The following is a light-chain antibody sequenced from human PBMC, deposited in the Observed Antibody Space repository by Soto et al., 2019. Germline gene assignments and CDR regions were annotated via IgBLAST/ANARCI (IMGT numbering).Light chain of an antibody. CDR1: QSLSTN. J-gene: IGKJ1*01. Sequence: EIVMTQSPGTLSVSPGEGASLSCRASQSLSTNVAWYQQKPGQAPRLLIYDALSRATGIPARFSGSGSGTDFTLTISNVQSVDFAVYYCQQYNQWPWSFGQGTAVVIK. CDR2: DAL. CDR3: QQYNQWPWS. V-gene: IGKV3-15*01.